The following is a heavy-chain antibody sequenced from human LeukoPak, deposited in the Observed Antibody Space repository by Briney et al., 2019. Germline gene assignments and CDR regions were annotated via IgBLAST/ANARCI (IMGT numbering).Heavy chain of an antibody. J-gene: IGHJ4*02. CDR3: ARGGYDSDFDY. D-gene: IGHD3-3*01. Sequence: SETLSLTCTVSGGSISTYYWSWIRLPPGKGLEWIAYIYFTGRAQYNPSLKSRVSISEDTSKNQFSLRLTSVTPADTAVYYCARGGYDSDFDYWGQGTLVTVSS. CDR2: IYFTGRA. V-gene: IGHV4-59*01. CDR1: GGSISTYY.